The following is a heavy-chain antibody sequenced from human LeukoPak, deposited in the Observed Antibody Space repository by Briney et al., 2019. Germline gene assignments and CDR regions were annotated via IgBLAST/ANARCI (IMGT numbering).Heavy chain of an antibody. V-gene: IGHV3-30*03. CDR2: ISYDESQK. CDR1: GFTFGTYG. J-gene: IGHJ4*02. CDR3: ARKGYDGSDYDLDY. Sequence: GRSLRLSCAASGFTFGTYGMHWVRQAPGKGLEWVAVISYDESQKYYADSVKGRFTVSRDNSKNTLYLQMNSLRAEDTAVYYCARKGYDGSDYDLDYWGQGALVTVSS. D-gene: IGHD3-22*01.